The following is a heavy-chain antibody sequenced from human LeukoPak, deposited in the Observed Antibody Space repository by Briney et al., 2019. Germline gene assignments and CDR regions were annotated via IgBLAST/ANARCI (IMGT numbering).Heavy chain of an antibody. D-gene: IGHD6-19*01. J-gene: IGHJ4*02. CDR1: GGTFSSYD. Sequence: SVKVSCKASGGTFSSYDISWVRQAPGQGLEWMGRIIPILGIANYAQKFQGRVTITADKSTSTAYMELSSLRSEDTAVYYCAHSSGWRYYFDYWGQGTLVTVSS. CDR2: IIPILGIA. V-gene: IGHV1-69*04. CDR3: AHSSGWRYYFDY.